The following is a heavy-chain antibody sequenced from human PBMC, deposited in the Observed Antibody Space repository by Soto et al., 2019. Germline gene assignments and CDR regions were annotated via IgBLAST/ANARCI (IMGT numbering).Heavy chain of an antibody. CDR1: FYTFTNYG. J-gene: IGHJ4*02. CDR2: ISAYNGNT. CDR3: ARGALNYYDSSGYPDS. D-gene: IGHD3-22*01. Sequence: ASVKVSCKASFYTFTNYGISWARQAPGQGLEWMGWISAYNGNTNYAQKLQGRVTMTTDTSTSTAYMELRSLRSDDTAVYYCARGALNYYDSSGYPDSWGQGTLVTVSS. V-gene: IGHV1-18*01.